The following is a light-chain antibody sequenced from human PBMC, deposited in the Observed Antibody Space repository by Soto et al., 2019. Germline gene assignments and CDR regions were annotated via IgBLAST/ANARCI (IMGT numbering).Light chain of an antibody. V-gene: IGKV3-20*01. J-gene: IGKJ1*01. CDR3: QQYGSSPWT. CDR1: QSVSSSY. Sequence: EIVLTQSPGTLSLSPGERATLSCRASQSVSSSYLAWYQQKPGQAPRPLLYGASSRAIGIPDRFSGSVSRTDFTLTISRLEPEDFAVYYCQQYGSSPWTFGQGTKVEIK. CDR2: GAS.